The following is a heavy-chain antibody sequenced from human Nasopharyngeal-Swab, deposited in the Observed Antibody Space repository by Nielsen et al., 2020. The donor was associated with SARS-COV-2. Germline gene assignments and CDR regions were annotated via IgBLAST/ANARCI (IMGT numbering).Heavy chain of an antibody. Sequence: GESLKISCAASGFTFSSYAMHWVRQAPGKGLEYVSAISSNGGSTYYADSVKGRFTISRDNSKNTLHLQMNSLRGEDTAVYYCARDLDYYDNSGYPFDYWGQGTLVTVSS. V-gene: IGHV3-64*04. CDR2: ISSNGGST. J-gene: IGHJ4*02. D-gene: IGHD3-22*01. CDR3: ARDLDYYDNSGYPFDY. CDR1: GFTFSSYA.